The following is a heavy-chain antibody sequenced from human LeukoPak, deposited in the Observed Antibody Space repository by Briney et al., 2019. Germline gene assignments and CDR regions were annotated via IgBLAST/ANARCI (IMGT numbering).Heavy chain of an antibody. CDR1: GFTFSSYG. D-gene: IGHD3-22*01. Sequence: GRSLRLSCAASGFTFSSYGMSWVRQAPGKGLEWVSAISGSGGSTYYADSVKGRFTISRDNSKNTLYLQMNSLRAEDTAVYYCAKGSRGIVVITPHYFDYWGQGTLVTVSS. V-gene: IGHV3-23*01. J-gene: IGHJ4*02. CDR3: AKGSRGIVVITPHYFDY. CDR2: ISGSGGST.